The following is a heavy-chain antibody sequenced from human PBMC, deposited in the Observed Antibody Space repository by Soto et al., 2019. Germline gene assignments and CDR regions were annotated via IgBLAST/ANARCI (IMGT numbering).Heavy chain of an antibody. CDR2: VKNGGTT. CDR3: AADTPGFGQGEFEY. Sequence: GGSLRLSCAASGFTFRTSWMNWVRQAPGKGLEWVGHVKNGGTTDYAGPVKGRFTISRDDSKNTVYLQMSSLKSEDTAVYYCAADTPGFGQGEFEYWGQGALVT. V-gene: IGHV3-15*01. D-gene: IGHD2-15*01. CDR1: GFTFRTSW. J-gene: IGHJ4*02.